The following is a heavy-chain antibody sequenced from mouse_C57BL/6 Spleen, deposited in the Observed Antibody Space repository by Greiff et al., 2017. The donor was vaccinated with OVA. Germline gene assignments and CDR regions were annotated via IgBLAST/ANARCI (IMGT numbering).Heavy chain of an antibody. Sequence: EVQLQESGGGLVKPGGSLKLSCAASGFTFSDYGMHWVRQAPEKGLEWVAYISSGSSTIYYADTVKGRFTISRDNAKNTLFLQMTSLRSEDTAMYYCARTPGRDAMDYWGQGTSVTVSS. V-gene: IGHV5-17*01. J-gene: IGHJ4*01. D-gene: IGHD4-1*01. CDR2: ISSGSSTI. CDR3: ARTPGRDAMDY. CDR1: GFTFSDYG.